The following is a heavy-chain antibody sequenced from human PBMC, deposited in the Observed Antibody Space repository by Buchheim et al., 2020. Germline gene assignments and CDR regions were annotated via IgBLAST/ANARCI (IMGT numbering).Heavy chain of an antibody. CDR2: ISSDGANK. Sequence: QVHLVESGGGVFQPGRSLRLSCEASGFTFSSHALHWVRRAPGKGLEWLTIISSDGANKYYADSIKGRFTISRDNSKNTLFLQMNNVTPEDTAVYHCARGVDSSGYQAQDYWGQGTL. CDR1: GFTFSSHA. V-gene: IGHV3-30-3*01. D-gene: IGHD3-22*01. J-gene: IGHJ4*02. CDR3: ARGVDSSGYQAQDY.